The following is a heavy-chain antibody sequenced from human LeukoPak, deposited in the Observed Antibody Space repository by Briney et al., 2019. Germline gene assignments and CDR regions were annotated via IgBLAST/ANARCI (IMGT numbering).Heavy chain of an antibody. V-gene: IGHV3-7*01. CDR1: GFTFRSYW. J-gene: IGHJ4*02. CDR2: IKHDGSEK. CDR3: TRDDPYFFDY. D-gene: IGHD3-10*01. Sequence: GGSLRLSCAASGFTFRSYWMGWVRQAPGKGLEWVAKIKHDGSEKYYVDSVKGRFTISRDNTKNSLYLQMNTLRAEDTAVYYCTRDDPYFFDYWGQGTPVTVSS.